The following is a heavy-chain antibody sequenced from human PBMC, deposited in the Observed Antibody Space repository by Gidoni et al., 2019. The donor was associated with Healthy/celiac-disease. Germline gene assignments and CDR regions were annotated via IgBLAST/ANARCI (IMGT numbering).Heavy chain of an antibody. V-gene: IGHV3-23*01. Sequence: EVQLLESGGGLVQPGGSLRLSSAASGFTFSSDAMSWVRQAPGKGLDWVSAISGSGGSTYYADSVKGRFTISRDNSKNTLYLQMTSLRAEDTAVYYCAGLWFGVPVYELYGMDVWGQGTTVTVSS. J-gene: IGHJ6*02. CDR1: GFTFSSDA. CDR3: AGLWFGVPVYELYGMDV. CDR2: ISGSGGST. D-gene: IGHD3-10*01.